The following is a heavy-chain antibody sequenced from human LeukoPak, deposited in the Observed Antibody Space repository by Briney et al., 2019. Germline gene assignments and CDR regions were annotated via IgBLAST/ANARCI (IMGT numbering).Heavy chain of an antibody. J-gene: IGHJ4*02. V-gene: IGHV4-4*07. Sequence: SETLSLTCTVSGGSISSYYWSWIRQPAGKGLEWIGRIYTSGSTNYNPSLKSRVTMSVDTSKNQFSLKLSSVTAADTAVCYCGRGPSTGDGRSTSSRLDYGGGEPGVTVPS. D-gene: IGHD2-2*01. CDR3: GRGPSTGDGRSTSSRLDY. CDR1: GGSISSYY. CDR2: IYTSGST.